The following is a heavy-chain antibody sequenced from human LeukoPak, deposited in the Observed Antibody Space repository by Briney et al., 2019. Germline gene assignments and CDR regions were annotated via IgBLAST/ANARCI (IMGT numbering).Heavy chain of an antibody. CDR3: ARKLPRIAAAGKGWFDP. J-gene: IGHJ5*02. CDR1: GGSFRGYY. V-gene: IGHV4-34*01. CDR2: INHSGST. Sequence: SETLSLTCAVYGGSFRGYYWNWIRQPPGKGLEWIGEINHSGSTNYNPSLKSRVTISVDTSKNQFSLKLSSVTAADTAVYYCARKLPRIAAAGKGWFDPWGQGTLVTVSS. D-gene: IGHD6-13*01.